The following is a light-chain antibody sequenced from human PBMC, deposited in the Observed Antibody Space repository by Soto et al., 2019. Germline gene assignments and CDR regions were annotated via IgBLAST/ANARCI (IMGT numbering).Light chain of an antibody. J-gene: IGLJ2*01. CDR3: SATDDRLSGPV. CDR1: SSNIETNY. Sequence: QAVVTQPPSASGTPGQRVTISCSGSSSNIETNYVYWYQHLPGAAPKLLIYSNDQRPSGVPDRFSASKSGTSASLAIGGLRSEDEGDYYCSATDDRLSGPVFGGGTKLTVL. V-gene: IGLV1-47*02. CDR2: SND.